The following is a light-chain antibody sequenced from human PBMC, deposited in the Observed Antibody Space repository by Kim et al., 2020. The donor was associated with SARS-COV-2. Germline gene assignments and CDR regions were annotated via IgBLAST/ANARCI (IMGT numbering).Light chain of an antibody. V-gene: IGLV3-25*03. CDR3: QSAAISVPYVL. J-gene: IGLJ2*01. Sequence: SYELTQPPSMSVSPGQTARITCSGDALPRQYGYWYQQKPGQATVSMIYINNNRPSRTPERFSGSSSGTTATLTISGVQAEDEADYYCQSAAISVPYVLFG. CDR2: INN. CDR1: ALPRQY.